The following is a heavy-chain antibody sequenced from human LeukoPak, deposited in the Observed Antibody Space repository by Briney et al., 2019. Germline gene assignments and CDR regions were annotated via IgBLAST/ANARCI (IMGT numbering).Heavy chain of an antibody. J-gene: IGHJ4*02. CDR1: GGSFSGYY. CDR2: INHSGST. V-gene: IGHV4-34*01. CDR3: AGASSRGKLFDY. Sequence: SETLSLTCAVYGGSFSGYYWSWIRQPPGKGLEWIGEINHSGSTNYNPSLKSRVTISVDTSKNQFSLKLSSVTAADTAVYYCAGASSRGKLFDYWGQGTLVTVSS. D-gene: IGHD3-16*01.